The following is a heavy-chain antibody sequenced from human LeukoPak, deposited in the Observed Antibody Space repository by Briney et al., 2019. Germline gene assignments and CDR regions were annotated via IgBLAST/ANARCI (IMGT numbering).Heavy chain of an antibody. CDR2: ISGSGGAT. J-gene: IGHJ4*02. D-gene: IGHD2-2*01. CDR1: GFSFSTYA. V-gene: IGHV3-23*01. Sequence: GSLTLSCAASGFSFSTYAMNWVRQSPGKGLEWLSVISGSGGATYYADSVKGRFTISRDNSKNTLYLQMNSLTAEDTAIYYCAKDSCASTSCYWDYWGQGTLVTVSS. CDR3: AKDSCASTSCYWDY.